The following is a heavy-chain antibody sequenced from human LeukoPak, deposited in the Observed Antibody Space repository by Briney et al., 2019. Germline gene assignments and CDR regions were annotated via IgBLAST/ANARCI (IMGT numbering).Heavy chain of an antibody. CDR1: GYSISSGYY. D-gene: IGHD3-10*01. Sequence: SETLSLTCAVSGYSISSGYYWGWIRQPPGKGLEWIGSIYHSGSTYHNPSLKSRVTISVDTSKNQFSLKLSSVTAADTAVYYCAGVHYFDYWGQGTLVTVSS. J-gene: IGHJ4*02. CDR2: IYHSGST. CDR3: AGVHYFDY. V-gene: IGHV4-38-2*01.